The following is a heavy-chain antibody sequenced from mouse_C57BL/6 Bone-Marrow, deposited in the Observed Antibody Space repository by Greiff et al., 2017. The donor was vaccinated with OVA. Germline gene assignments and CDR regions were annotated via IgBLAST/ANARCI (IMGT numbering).Heavy chain of an antibody. CDR1: GYSFTGYY. D-gene: IGHD1-1*01. V-gene: IGHV1-42*01. J-gene: IGHJ1*03. Sequence: EVKLMESGPELVKPGASVKISCKASGYSFTGYYMNWVKQSPEKSLEWIGEINPSTGGTTYNQKFKAKATLTVDKSSSTAYMQLKSLTSEDSAVYYCAYYGSYWYFDVWGTGTTVTVSS. CDR2: INPSTGGT. CDR3: AYYGSYWYFDV.